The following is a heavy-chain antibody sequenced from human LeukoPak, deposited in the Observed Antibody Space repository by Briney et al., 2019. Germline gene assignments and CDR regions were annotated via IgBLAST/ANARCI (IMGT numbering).Heavy chain of an antibody. CDR1: GFTFSSYA. J-gene: IGHJ4*02. D-gene: IGHD1-26*01. Sequence: GRPLRLSCAASGFTFSSYAMHWVRQAPGKGLEWVAVISYDGSNKYYADSVKGRFTISRDNSKNTLYLQMNSLRAEDTAVYYCARARYSGSYHFDYWGQGTLVTVSS. CDR2: ISYDGSNK. V-gene: IGHV3-30-3*01. CDR3: ARARYSGSYHFDY.